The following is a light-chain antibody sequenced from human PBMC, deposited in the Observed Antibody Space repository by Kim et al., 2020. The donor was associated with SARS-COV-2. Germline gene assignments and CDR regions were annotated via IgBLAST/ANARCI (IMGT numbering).Light chain of an antibody. Sequence: GKTVTISCTRSSGSSGDNYVQWYQQRPGGVPTTVIYEDDQRPSGVSDRFSGSIDNSSNSASLTISGLKTEDEADYYCQSYNRSNVIFGGGTKVTVL. CDR2: EDD. J-gene: IGLJ2*01. CDR3: QSYNRSNVI. V-gene: IGLV6-57*03. CDR1: SGSSGDNY.